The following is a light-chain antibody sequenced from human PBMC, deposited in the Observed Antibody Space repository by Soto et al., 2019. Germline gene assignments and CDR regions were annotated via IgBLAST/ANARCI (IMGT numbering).Light chain of an antibody. J-gene: IGLJ2*01. V-gene: IGLV4-69*01. Sequence: QPVLTLSPSASASLGDSVKLTCTLSSGHSSYAIAWHQKQPGKGPRYLMDLNNDGSHTKGDGIPDRFSGSSSGAERYLIISSLQSEDEADYYCQTWGTGFQVFGGGTKLTVL. CDR3: QTWGTGFQV. CDR1: SGHSSYA. CDR2: LNNDGSH.